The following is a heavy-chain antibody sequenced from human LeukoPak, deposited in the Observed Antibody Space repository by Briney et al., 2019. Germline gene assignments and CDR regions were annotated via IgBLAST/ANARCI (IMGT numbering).Heavy chain of an antibody. Sequence: PGGSLRLSCAASGFTFSSYAMSWVRQAPGKGLEWVSVIYGAGNIYYADSVKGRFIISRDNSKNTLYLQMNSLRAEDTAVYYCASHGGSWYGFDYWGQGTLVTVSS. CDR2: IYGAGNI. V-gene: IGHV3-53*01. CDR3: ASHGGSWYGFDY. J-gene: IGHJ4*02. D-gene: IGHD6-13*01. CDR1: GFTFSSYA.